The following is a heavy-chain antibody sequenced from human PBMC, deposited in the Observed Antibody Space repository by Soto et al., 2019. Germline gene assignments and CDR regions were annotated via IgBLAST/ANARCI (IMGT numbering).Heavy chain of an antibody. Sequence: PSETLSLTCTVSGGSISSYYWSWIRQPPGKGLEWIGYIYYSGSTNYNPSLKSRVTISVDTSKNQFSLKLSSVTAADTAVYYCAGGSSFVRYYYGMDVWGQGTTVTVSS. CDR3: AGGSSFVRYYYGMDV. J-gene: IGHJ6*02. CDR1: GGSISSYY. CDR2: IYYSGST. D-gene: IGHD6-13*01. V-gene: IGHV4-59*01.